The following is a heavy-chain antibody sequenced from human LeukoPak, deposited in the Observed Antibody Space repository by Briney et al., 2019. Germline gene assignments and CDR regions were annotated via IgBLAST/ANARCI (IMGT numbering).Heavy chain of an antibody. V-gene: IGHV3-21*01. Sequence: GGSLRLSCAASGFTFSSYSMNWVRQAPGKGLEWVSSISSSSSYIYYADSVKGRFTISRDNAKNSLYLQMNSLRAEDTAVYYCARHPLGDFWSGSFCFDYWGQGTLVTVSS. CDR3: ARHPLGDFWSGSFCFDY. CDR1: GFTFSSYS. CDR2: ISSSSSYI. J-gene: IGHJ4*02. D-gene: IGHD3-3*01.